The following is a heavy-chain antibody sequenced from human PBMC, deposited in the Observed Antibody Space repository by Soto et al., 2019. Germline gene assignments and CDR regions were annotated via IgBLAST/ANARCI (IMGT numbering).Heavy chain of an antibody. V-gene: IGHV4-31*03. D-gene: IGHD4-17*01. CDR2: IYYSGST. CDR1: GGSVSSGGYY. J-gene: IGHJ3*02. Sequence: SETLSLTCTVSGGSVSSGGYYWSWIRQHPGKGLEWIGYIYYSGSTYYNPSLKSRVTISVDTSKNQFSLKLSSVTAADTAVYYCARDPVVGAGPLRAFDIWGQGTMVTVSS. CDR3: ARDPVVGAGPLRAFDI.